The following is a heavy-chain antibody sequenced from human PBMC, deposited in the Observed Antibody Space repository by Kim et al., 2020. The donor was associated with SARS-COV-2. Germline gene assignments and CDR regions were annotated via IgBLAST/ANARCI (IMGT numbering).Heavy chain of an antibody. D-gene: IGHD6-25*01. CDR1: GFPFSSFA. Sequence: GGSLRLSCAASGFPFSSFAMSWVRQAPGKGLEWVSTITNSGGSTYYGDSVKGRFAISRDNSKNTLYLQMHSLRADYTAIYYCARAEDSSGCTVIYWGQGT. J-gene: IGHJ4*02. V-gene: IGHV3-23*01. CDR3: ARAEDSSGCTVIY. CDR2: ITNSGGST.